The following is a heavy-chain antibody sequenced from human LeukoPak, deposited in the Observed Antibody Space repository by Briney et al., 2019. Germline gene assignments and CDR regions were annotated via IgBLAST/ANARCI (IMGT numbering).Heavy chain of an antibody. CDR3: AREPYDSNFRYYYYMDV. V-gene: IGHV3-20*01. CDR1: RFTFDDYG. Sequence: GGSLRLSCAASRFTFDDYGMSWVRQAPGKGLEWVSGINWNGGSTGYADSVKGRFTISRDNAKNSLYLQMNSLRAEDTALYHCAREPYDSNFRYYYYMDVWGKGTTVTVSS. J-gene: IGHJ6*03. CDR2: INWNGGST. D-gene: IGHD3-22*01.